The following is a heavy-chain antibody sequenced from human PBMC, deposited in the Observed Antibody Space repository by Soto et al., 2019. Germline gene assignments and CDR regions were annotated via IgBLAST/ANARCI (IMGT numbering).Heavy chain of an antibody. Sequence: QVQLVQSGAEVKKPGASVRVSCKASGYTFTSYDLNWVRQATGQGLEWLGWMSPTSGSTGYAQKSQGRVTMTRDASISTAYMELSSLSSEDTAVYYCARDYGGNAGWFDPWGQGTLVTVSS. CDR3: ARDYGGNAGWFDP. CDR1: GYTFTSYD. V-gene: IGHV1-8*01. CDR2: MSPTSGST. J-gene: IGHJ5*02. D-gene: IGHD4-17*01.